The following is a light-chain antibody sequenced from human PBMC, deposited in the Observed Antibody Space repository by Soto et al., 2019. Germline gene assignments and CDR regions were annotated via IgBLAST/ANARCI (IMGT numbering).Light chain of an antibody. V-gene: IGLV1-40*01. J-gene: IGLJ3*02. Sequence: QSVLTQPPSVSGAPGQRVTISCTGTNSNIGARYDVHWYQQVPGTAPRLLIYGNFNRPSGVPDRFSGTKSGTSASLDITGLQTEDEADYYCQSYDSSLSGGVFGGGTKLTVL. CDR1: NSNIGARYD. CDR2: GNF. CDR3: QSYDSSLSGGV.